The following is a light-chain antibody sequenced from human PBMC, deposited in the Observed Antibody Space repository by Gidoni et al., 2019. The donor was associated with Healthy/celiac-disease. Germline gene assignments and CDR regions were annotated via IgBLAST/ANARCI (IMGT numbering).Light chain of an antibody. CDR1: QSVLYSSNNKNY. CDR2: WAS. CDR3: QQYYSTPL. J-gene: IGKJ3*01. V-gene: IGKV4-1*01. Sequence: DIVMTQSPDSLAVSLGERATINCKSSQSVLYSSNNKNYLAWYQQKPGQPPKRLIYWASTRESGVPDRFSGSGSGTDFTLTISSLQAEDVAVYYCQQYYSTPLFXPXTKVDSK.